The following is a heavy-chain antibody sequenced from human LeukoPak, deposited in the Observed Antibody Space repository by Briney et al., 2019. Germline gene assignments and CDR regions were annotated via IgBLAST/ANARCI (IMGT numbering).Heavy chain of an antibody. J-gene: IGHJ6*04. D-gene: IGHD3-10*01. V-gene: IGHV3-23*01. CDR1: GFTFSSYA. Sequence: QTGGSLRLSCAASGFTFSSYAMSWVRQAPGKGLEWVSAISGSGGSTYYADSVKGRFTISRDNSKNTLYLQMNGLRAEDTAVYYCANSVTMVRGVIKRHYYYGMDVWGKGTTVTVSS. CDR2: ISGSGGST. CDR3: ANSVTMVRGVIKRHYYYGMDV.